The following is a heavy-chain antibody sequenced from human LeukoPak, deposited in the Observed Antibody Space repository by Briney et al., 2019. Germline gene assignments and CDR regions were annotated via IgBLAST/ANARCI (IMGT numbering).Heavy chain of an antibody. CDR2: IIPIFGTA. Sequence: SVKVSCKASGGTFSSYAISWVRQAPGQGLEWMGGIIPIFGTANYAQKFQGRVAITADESTSTAYMELSSLRSEDTAVYYCARYLDCSSTSCYWENYYYGMDVWGQGTTVTVSS. V-gene: IGHV1-69*13. CDR1: GGTFSSYA. D-gene: IGHD2-2*01. CDR3: ARYLDCSSTSCYWENYYYGMDV. J-gene: IGHJ6*02.